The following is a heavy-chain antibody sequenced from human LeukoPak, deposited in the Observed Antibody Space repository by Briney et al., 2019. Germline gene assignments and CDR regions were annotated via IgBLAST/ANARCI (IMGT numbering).Heavy chain of an antibody. J-gene: IGHJ4*02. CDR3: ARPSFTQGSYFDY. Sequence: GGSLRLSCAASGFTFDDYGMSWVRQAPGKGLEWVSGINWNGGSTGYADSVKGRFTISRDNAKNSLYLQMNSLSAEDMAVYYCARPSFTQGSYFDYWGQGTLVTVSS. V-gene: IGHV3-20*04. CDR2: INWNGGST. D-gene: IGHD2-15*01. CDR1: GFTFDDYG.